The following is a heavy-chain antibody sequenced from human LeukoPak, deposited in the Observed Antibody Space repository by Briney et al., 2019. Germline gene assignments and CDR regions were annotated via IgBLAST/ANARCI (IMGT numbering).Heavy chain of an antibody. V-gene: IGHV1-46*01. Sequence: ASVKVSCKASGYTFTSYYMHWVRQAPGQGLEWMGIINPSGGSTSYAQKFQGRVTMTRDMSTSTVYMELSSLRSEDTAVYYCATASRGAMVRDYFDYWGREPWSPSPQ. CDR1: GYTFTSYY. CDR2: INPSGGST. D-gene: IGHD3-10*01. CDR3: ATASRGAMVRDYFDY. J-gene: IGHJ4*02.